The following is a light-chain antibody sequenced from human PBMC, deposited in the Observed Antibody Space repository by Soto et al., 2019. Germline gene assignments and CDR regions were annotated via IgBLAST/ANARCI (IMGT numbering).Light chain of an antibody. Sequence: DIQMTQSPSTLSASVGDRVTITCRASQSISSWLAWYQQKPGKAPKLLIYDASSLESGVPSGFSGSGSGTEFTLTISSLQPDDFATYYCQQYNSYLTFGQGTKVEIK. CDR3: QQYNSYLT. V-gene: IGKV1-5*01. CDR2: DAS. J-gene: IGKJ1*01. CDR1: QSISSW.